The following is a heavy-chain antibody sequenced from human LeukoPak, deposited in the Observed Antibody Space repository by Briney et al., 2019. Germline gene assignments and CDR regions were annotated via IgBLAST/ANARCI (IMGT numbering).Heavy chain of an antibody. CDR1: GYTFTSYG. D-gene: IGHD5-18*01. CDR3: ATTRIAMAETTVYYFDY. Sequence: GASVKVSCKASGYTFTSYGISWVRQAPGQGLEWMGWISAYNGNTNYAQKLQGRVTMTTDTSTSTAYMELGSLRSEDTAVYYCATTRIAMAETTVYYFDYWGQGTLVTVSS. V-gene: IGHV1-18*01. CDR2: ISAYNGNT. J-gene: IGHJ4*02.